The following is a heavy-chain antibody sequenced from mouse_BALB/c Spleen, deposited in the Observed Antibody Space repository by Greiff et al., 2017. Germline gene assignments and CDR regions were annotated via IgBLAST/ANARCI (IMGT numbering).Heavy chain of an antibody. CDR1: GFSLTGYG. J-gene: IGHJ4*01. Sequence: VKLMESGPGLVAPSQSLSITCTVSGFSLTGYGVNWVRQPPGKGLEWLGMIWGDGSTDYNSALKSRLSISKDNSKSQVFLKMNSLQTDDTARYYCARVYRYDDYAMDYWGQGTSVTVSS. CDR2: IWGDGST. D-gene: IGHD2-14*01. V-gene: IGHV2-6-7*01. CDR3: ARVYRYDDYAMDY.